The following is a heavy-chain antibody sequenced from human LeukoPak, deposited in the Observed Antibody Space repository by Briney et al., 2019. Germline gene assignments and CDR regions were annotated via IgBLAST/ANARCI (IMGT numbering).Heavy chain of an antibody. J-gene: IGHJ4*02. CDR3: ARVPPSSHQLLISDY. Sequence: ASVKVSCKASGYTFTNYGISWVRQAPGQGLEWMAWISANNGETRYAQNFQGRVTMTTDTSTSTAYMELRSLRSDDTAVYYCARVPPSSHQLLISDYWGQGTQVTVSS. CDR2: ISANNGET. V-gene: IGHV1-18*04. CDR1: GYTFTNYG. D-gene: IGHD2-2*01.